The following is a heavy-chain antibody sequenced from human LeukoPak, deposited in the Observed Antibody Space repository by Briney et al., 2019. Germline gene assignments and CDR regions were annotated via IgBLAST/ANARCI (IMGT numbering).Heavy chain of an antibody. D-gene: IGHD2/OR15-2a*01. CDR2: IYARGST. CDR3: ARDSHAYFDAFDI. CDR1: GGSISGNYY. J-gene: IGHJ3*02. Sequence: SETLSLTCAVSGGSISGNYYWSWIRQPAGKGLEWIGRIYARGSTNYNPSLKSRVTISVDTSKSQFSLKLSSVSAADTAVYFCARDSHAYFDAFDIWGQGTMVTVSS. V-gene: IGHV4-61*02.